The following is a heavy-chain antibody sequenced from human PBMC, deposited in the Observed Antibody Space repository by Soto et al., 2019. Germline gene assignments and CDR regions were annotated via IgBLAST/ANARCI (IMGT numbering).Heavy chain of an antibody. CDR2: IWYDGSNK. CDR3: ARAAGGLRYFDWLLFGYFDY. J-gene: IGHJ4*02. V-gene: IGHV3-33*01. Sequence: GGSLRLACVASVFTFGSYGMRWVRQAPGKGLEWVAVIWYDGSNKYYADSVKGRFTVSRDNSKNTLYLQMNSLRAEDTAVYYCARAAGGLRYFDWLLFGYFDYWGQGTLVTVSS. CDR1: VFTFGSYG. D-gene: IGHD3-9*01.